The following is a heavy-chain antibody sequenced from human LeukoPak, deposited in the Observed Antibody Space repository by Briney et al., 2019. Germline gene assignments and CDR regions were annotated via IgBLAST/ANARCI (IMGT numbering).Heavy chain of an antibody. J-gene: IGHJ4*02. D-gene: IGHD3-10*01. Sequence: SETLSLTCAVYGGSFSGYYWSWIRQPPGKGLEWIGEINHSGSTNYNPSLKSRVTISVDTSKNQSSLKLSSVTAADTAVYYCARWYGSGSQFDYWGQGTLVTVSS. CDR1: GGSFSGYY. V-gene: IGHV4-34*01. CDR3: ARWYGSGSQFDY. CDR2: INHSGST.